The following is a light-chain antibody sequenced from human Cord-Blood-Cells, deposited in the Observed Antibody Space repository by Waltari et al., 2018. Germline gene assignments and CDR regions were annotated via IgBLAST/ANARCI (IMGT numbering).Light chain of an antibody. V-gene: IGLV2-14*01. J-gene: IGLJ2*01. CDR2: DVS. CDR3: SSYTSSSSVV. CDR1: SSDVGGYNY. Sequence: QSALTQPASVSGSPGQSITISCTGTSSDVGGYNYVSWYQQHPGKAPKLMIYDVSNRPSVVSNRFSGSKSGNPASLTISGLQAEDEADYYCSSYTSSSSVVFGGGTKLTVL.